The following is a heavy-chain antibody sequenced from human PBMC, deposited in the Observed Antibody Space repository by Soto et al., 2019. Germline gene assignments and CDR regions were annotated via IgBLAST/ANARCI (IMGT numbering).Heavy chain of an antibody. D-gene: IGHD3-3*01. J-gene: IGHJ3*02. CDR3: ATETYYDFWSGYYGAFDI. V-gene: IGHV1-3*01. CDR1: GYTFTSYA. CDR2: INAGKGNT. Sequence: ASVKVSCKASGYTFTSYAMHWVRQAPGQRLEWMGWINAGKGNTKYSQKFQGRVTMTEDTSTDTAYMELSSLRSEDTAVYYCATETYYDFWSGYYGAFDIWGQGTMVTVSS.